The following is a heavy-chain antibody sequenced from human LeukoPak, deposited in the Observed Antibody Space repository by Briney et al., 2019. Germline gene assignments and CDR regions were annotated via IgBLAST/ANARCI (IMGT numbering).Heavy chain of an antibody. Sequence: GGSLRLSCSASGFPFSSYAMHWVRQAPGKGLEYVSAISSNGGSTYYANSVKGRFTISRDNSKNTLYLQMGSLRVEDMAVYYCARASSGWYGYWGQGTLVTVSS. CDR3: ARASSGWYGY. D-gene: IGHD6-19*01. CDR2: ISSNGGST. CDR1: GFPFSSYA. J-gene: IGHJ4*02. V-gene: IGHV3-64*01.